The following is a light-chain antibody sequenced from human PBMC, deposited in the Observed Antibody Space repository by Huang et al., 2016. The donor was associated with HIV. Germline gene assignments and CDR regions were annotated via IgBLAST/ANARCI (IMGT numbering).Light chain of an antibody. J-gene: IGKJ3*01. V-gene: IGKV3-15*01. CDR2: AAS. CDR1: QIVSSH. CDR3: QQYNDFRCT. Sequence: ETVMTQSPVTLSVSPGDRASLSCRSSQIVSSHLAWYQQKPGQAPRLLIYAASTRATGVPARFRGSGAGTEFTLTISTLQSEDSAVYYCQQYNDFRCTFGPGTRVEIK.